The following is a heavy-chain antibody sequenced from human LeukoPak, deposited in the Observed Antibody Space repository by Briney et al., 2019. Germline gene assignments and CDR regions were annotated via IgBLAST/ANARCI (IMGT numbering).Heavy chain of an antibody. Sequence: QPGGSLRLSCAASGFTFSSYAMSWVRQAPGKGLEWVSAISGSGGSTYYADSVKGRFTISRDNSKNTLYLQMNSLRAEDTAVYYCASGGSSGSGGYFDYWGQGTLVTVSS. D-gene: IGHD6-19*01. V-gene: IGHV3-23*01. CDR2: ISGSGGST. CDR3: ASGGSSGSGGYFDY. J-gene: IGHJ4*02. CDR1: GFTFSSYA.